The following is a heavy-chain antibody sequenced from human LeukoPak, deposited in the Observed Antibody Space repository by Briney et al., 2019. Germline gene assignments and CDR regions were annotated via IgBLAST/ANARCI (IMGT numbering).Heavy chain of an antibody. CDR3: AKDGGSSSCVY. V-gene: IGHV3-23*01. CDR2: ISASGGST. Sequence: GGSLRLSCAASGFTFSSYAMSWVRQAPGKGLEWVSAISASGGSTYYADSVKGRFTISRDNSKNTLYLQMNSLRAEDTAVYYCAKDGGSSSCVYWGQGTLVTVSS. CDR1: GFTFSSYA. J-gene: IGHJ4*02. D-gene: IGHD6-13*01.